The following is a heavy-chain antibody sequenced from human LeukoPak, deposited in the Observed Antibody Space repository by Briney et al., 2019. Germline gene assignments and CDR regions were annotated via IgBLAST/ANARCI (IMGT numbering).Heavy chain of an antibody. D-gene: IGHD6-6*01. V-gene: IGHV5-51*01. J-gene: IGHJ4*02. CDR3: ARRHSSSSDY. Sequence: GESLKFSCKGSGYTFTTSWIGWVRQMPGKGLEWVGIIYPADSDTRYSPSFQGQVTISADKSISTAYLQWSSLKASDTAMYYCARRHSSSSDYWGQGTLVTVSS. CDR1: GYTFTTSW. CDR2: IYPADSDT.